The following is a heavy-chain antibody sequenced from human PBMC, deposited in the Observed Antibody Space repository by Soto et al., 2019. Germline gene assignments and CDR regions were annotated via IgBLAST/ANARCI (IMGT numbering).Heavy chain of an antibody. CDR1: GYTFTSYA. J-gene: IGHJ6*02. CDR2: INAGNGNT. Sequence: ASVKVSCKASGYTFTSYAMHWVRQAPGQRLEWMGWINAGNGNTKYSQKFQGRVTITRDTSASTAYMELSSLRSEDTAVYCCARVPCSTSCYIAEYYYGMDVWGQGTTVTVSS. CDR3: ARVPCSTSCYIAEYYYGMDV. V-gene: IGHV1-3*01. D-gene: IGHD2-2*02.